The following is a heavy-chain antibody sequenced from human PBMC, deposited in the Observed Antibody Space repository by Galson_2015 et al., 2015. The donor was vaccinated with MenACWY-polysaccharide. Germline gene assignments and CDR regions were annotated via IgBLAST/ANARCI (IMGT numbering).Heavy chain of an antibody. CDR1: GFSLGAWY. J-gene: IGHJ6*02. Sequence: SLRLSCAASGFSLGAWYMSWIRQAPGKGLEWLSYISKSGDSIYYGDSVKGRFAISRDNAKNSLHLQLNSLEAEDTAIYYCARGHYGLDVWGQGTTVTVSS. CDR3: ARGHYGLDV. V-gene: IGHV3-11*01. CDR2: ISKSGDSI.